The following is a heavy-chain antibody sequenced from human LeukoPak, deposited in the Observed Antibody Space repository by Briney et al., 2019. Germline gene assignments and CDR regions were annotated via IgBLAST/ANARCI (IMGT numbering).Heavy chain of an antibody. V-gene: IGHV3-74*01. CDR3: ARDLGYCSSTSCYTWADYYYYGMDV. CDR2: INSDGSGT. D-gene: IGHD2-2*02. CDR1: GFTFSSYS. J-gene: IGHJ6*02. Sequence: PGGSLRLSCAASGFTFSSYSMNWVRQAPGKGLVWVSRINSDGSGTSYADSVKGRFTISRDNAKNTLYLQMNSLRAEDTAVYYCARDLGYCSSTSCYTWADYYYYGMDVWGQGTTVTVSS.